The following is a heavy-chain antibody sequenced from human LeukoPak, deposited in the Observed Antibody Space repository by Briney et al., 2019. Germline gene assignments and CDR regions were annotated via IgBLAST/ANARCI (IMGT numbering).Heavy chain of an antibody. CDR3: ARALPPSVNTPWK. CDR2: ISSDGSST. CDR1: GLTFSSYW. V-gene: IGHV3-74*01. Sequence: GGSLRLSCAASGLTFSSYWMHWVRQAPGKGLVWVSRISSDGSSTSYADSVKGRFTIFRDNAKNTPYLQMNSLGAEDTAVYYCARALPPSVNTPWKWGQGTQVTVSS. J-gene: IGHJ4*02. D-gene: IGHD1-1*01.